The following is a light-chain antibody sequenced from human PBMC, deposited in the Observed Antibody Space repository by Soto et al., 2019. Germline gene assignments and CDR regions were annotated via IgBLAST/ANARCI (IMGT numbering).Light chain of an antibody. CDR1: SSSIGNNA. J-gene: IGLJ1*01. Sequence: QSVLTQPPSVSEAPRQRVTISCSGSSSSIGNNAVNWYQQLPGQAPKIVIYYDDLLTSGVSDRFSGSKSGISASLAISDLQSDDEADYYCAAWDDSLNAYVFVPGTKVTV. CDR3: AAWDDSLNAYV. CDR2: YDD. V-gene: IGLV1-36*01.